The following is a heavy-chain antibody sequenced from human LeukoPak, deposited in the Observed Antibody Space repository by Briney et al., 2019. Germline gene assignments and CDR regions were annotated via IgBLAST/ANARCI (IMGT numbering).Heavy chain of an antibody. CDR3: AKGLEGSSGWYYYYYGMDV. D-gene: IGHD6-19*01. V-gene: IGHV3-23*01. CDR1: GFTFSSYA. J-gene: IGHJ6*02. CDR2: ISGSGGST. Sequence: GGSLRLSCAASGFTFSSYAMSWVRQAPGKGLEWVSAISGSGGSTYYADSVKGRFTISRDNSKNTLYLQMNSLRAEDTAVYYCAKGLEGSSGWYYYYYGMDVWGQGTTVTVSS.